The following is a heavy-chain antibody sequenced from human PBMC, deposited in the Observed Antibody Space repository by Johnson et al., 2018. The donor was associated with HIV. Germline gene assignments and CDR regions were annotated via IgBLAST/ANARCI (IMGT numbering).Heavy chain of an antibody. V-gene: IGHV3-30-3*01. D-gene: IGHD1-26*01. CDR1: EFSFSTYA. CDR2: ISYDGSNK. J-gene: IGHJ3*01. CDR3: ARLGVGATTDAFDL. Sequence: VQLVESGGGVVQPGRSLRLSCAASEFSFSTYALHWVRQAPGEGLEWVAVISYDGSNKYYADSVKGRFTISRDNSKNTLHLQMNSLSAEDTAVYYCARLGVGATTDAFDLWGQGTMVAVSS.